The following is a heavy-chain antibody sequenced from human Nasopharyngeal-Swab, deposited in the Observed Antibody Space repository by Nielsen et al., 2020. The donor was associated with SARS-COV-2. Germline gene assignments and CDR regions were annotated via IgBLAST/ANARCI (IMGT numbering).Heavy chain of an antibody. CDR3: ATVNVVTATLRHYYYMDV. CDR2: FHPEDGET. Sequence: WVRQAPGQGLEGMGGFHPEDGETIYAQKFQGRVTMTEDTSTDTAYMELSSLRSEDTAVYYCATVNVVTATLRHYYYMDVWGKGTTVTVSS. D-gene: IGHD4-23*01. V-gene: IGHV1-24*01. J-gene: IGHJ6*03.